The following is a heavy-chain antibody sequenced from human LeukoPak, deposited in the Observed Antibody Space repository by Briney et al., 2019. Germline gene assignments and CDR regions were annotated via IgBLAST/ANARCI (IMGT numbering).Heavy chain of an antibody. J-gene: IGHJ4*02. Sequence: SVKVSCKASGGTFSSYAISWVRQAPGQGLEWMGRIIPILGIANYAQKFQGRVTITADKSTSTAYMELSSLRAEDTAVYYCAKGPRPDITVAHTVEKWGQGTLVTVSS. V-gene: IGHV1-69*04. CDR1: GGTFSSYA. D-gene: IGHD6-19*01. CDR3: AKGPRPDITVAHTVEK. CDR2: IIPILGIA.